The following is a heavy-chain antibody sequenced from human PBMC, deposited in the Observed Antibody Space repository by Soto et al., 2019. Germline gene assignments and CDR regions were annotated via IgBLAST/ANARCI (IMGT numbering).Heavy chain of an antibody. CDR3: TRYYQVGGLSDAFDI. CDR2: IRSKTYGGTT. J-gene: IGHJ3*02. D-gene: IGHD1-26*01. V-gene: IGHV3-49*04. Sequence: QSGGSLRLSCTASGLTFGDYTMSWVRQPPGKGLEWVGFIRSKTYGGTTEYAPSVKGRFTISRDDSKSIAYLQMNSLQTEDTAVYYCTRYYQVGGLSDAFDIWGQGTMVTVSS. CDR1: GLTFGDYT.